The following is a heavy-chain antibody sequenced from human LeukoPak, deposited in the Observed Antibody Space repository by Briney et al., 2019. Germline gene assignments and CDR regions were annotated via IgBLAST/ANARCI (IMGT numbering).Heavy chain of an antibody. CDR1: DGSISSYY. D-gene: IGHD6-13*01. J-gene: IGHJ4*02. V-gene: IGHV4-59*01. Sequence: SETLSLTCIVADGSISSYYWSLIRQPPGKGLEWMGYIHSSGTTNYSPSLKSRITMSLDTSKNQFSLRLRSVTAADTAMYYCARATYISSRASQLGYWGQGTLVTVSS. CDR2: IHSSGTT. CDR3: ARATYISSRASQLGY.